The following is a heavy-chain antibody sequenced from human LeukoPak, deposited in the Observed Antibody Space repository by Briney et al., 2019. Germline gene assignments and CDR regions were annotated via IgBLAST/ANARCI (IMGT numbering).Heavy chain of an antibody. Sequence: PSETLSLTCTVSGGSISSSSYYWGWIRQPPGKGLEWIGSIYYSGSTYYNPSLKSRVTISVDTSKNQFSLKLSSVTAADTAVYYCARVAKLYYYDSSGIDYWGQGTLVTVSS. V-gene: IGHV4-39*07. CDR2: IYYSGST. CDR1: GGSISSSSYY. J-gene: IGHJ4*02. D-gene: IGHD3-22*01. CDR3: ARVAKLYYYDSSGIDY.